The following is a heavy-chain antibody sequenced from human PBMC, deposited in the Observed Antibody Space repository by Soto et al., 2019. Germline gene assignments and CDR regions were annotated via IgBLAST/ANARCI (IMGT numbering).Heavy chain of an antibody. J-gene: IGHJ5*02. CDR2: IYYSGST. V-gene: IGHV4-30-4*01. CDR1: GGSISSGDYY. D-gene: IGHD3-22*01. CDR3: ARVGAHYYDDPRSWFDP. Sequence: PSETLSLTCTVSGGSISSGDYYWSWIRQPPGKGLKWIGYIYYSGSTYYNPSLKSRVTISVDTSKNQFSLKLSSVTAADTAVYYCARVGAHYYDDPRSWFDPWGQGTLVTVSS.